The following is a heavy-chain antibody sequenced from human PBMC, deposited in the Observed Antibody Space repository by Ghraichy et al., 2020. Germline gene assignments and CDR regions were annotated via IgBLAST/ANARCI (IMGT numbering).Heavy chain of an antibody. V-gene: IGHV2-5*02. J-gene: IGHJ4*02. D-gene: IGHD3-22*01. CDR2: IYWDDDK. Sequence: SGPTLVKPTQTLTLTCTFSGFSLSTSGVGVGWIRQPPGKALEWLALIYWDDDKRYSPSLKSRLTITKDTSKNQVVLTMTNMDPVDTATYYCAHRSLIEYYYDSSGLRGWSDDPTAFDYWGQGTLVTVSS. CDR1: GFSLSTSGVG. CDR3: AHRSLIEYYYDSSGLRGWSDDPTAFDY.